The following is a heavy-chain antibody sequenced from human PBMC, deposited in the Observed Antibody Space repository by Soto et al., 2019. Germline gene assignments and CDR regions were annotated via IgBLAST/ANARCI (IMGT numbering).Heavy chain of an antibody. D-gene: IGHD3-10*01. V-gene: IGHV4-59*01. CDR1: GGSISSYY. Sequence: PSETLSLTCTVSGGSISSYYWSWVRQPPGKGLEWIGYIYYSGSTNYNPSLKSRVTISVDTSKNQFSLKLSSVTAADTAVYYCARVWGGAFDIWGQGTIVTVSS. CDR3: ARVWGGAFDI. J-gene: IGHJ3*02. CDR2: IYYSGST.